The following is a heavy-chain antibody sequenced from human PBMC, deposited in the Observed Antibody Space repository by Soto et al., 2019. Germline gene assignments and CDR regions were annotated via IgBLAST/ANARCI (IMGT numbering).Heavy chain of an antibody. CDR2: ISGSGGST. CDR3: AKPSLLAVAPGGYFDY. Sequence: GGSLRLSCAASGFTFSSYAMSWVRQAPGKGLEWVSAISGSGGSTYYADSVKGRFTISRDNSKNTLYLQMNSLRAEDTAVYYCAKPSLLAVAPGGYFDYWGQGTLVTVSS. CDR1: GFTFSSYA. J-gene: IGHJ4*02. V-gene: IGHV3-23*01. D-gene: IGHD6-19*01.